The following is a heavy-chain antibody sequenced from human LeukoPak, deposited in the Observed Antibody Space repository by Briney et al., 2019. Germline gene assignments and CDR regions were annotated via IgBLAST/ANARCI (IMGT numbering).Heavy chain of an antibody. V-gene: IGHV1-69*04. J-gene: IGHJ4*02. CDR2: IIPILGIA. CDR3: AAVPYYYDSSGYYYRADGYYFDY. D-gene: IGHD3-22*01. Sequence: ASVKVSCKASGGTFSSYAISWVRQAPGQGLEWMGRIIPILGIANYAQKFQERVTITRDMSTSTAYMELSSLRSEDTAVYYCAAVPYYYDSSGYYYRADGYYFDYWGQGTLVTVSS. CDR1: GGTFSSYA.